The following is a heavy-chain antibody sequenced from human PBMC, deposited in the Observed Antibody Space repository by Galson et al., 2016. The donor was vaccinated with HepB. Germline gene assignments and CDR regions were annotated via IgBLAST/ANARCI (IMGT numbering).Heavy chain of an antibody. Sequence: SLRLSCAASGFTFSSYEVNWVRQAPGKGLEWVSYISSSGSTIYYADSVKGRFTISRGNAKNSLYLQMNSLRAEDTAVYYCAREFALEMGGDYWGQGTLVTVSS. V-gene: IGHV3-48*03. CDR2: ISSSGSTI. J-gene: IGHJ4*02. CDR3: AREFALEMGGDY. CDR1: GFTFSSYE. D-gene: IGHD5-24*01.